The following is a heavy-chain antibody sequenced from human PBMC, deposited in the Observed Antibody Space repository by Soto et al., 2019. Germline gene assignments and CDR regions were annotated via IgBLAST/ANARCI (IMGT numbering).Heavy chain of an antibody. J-gene: IGHJ4*02. CDR1: GGSVSSGSYY. CDR2: IYYSGST. Sequence: PSETLSLTCTVSGGSVSSGSYYWSWIRQPPGKGLEWIGYIYYSGSTNYNPSLKSRVTISVDTSKNQCSLKLSSVTAADTAVYYCARVLVSHNYYDSSGYGYYFDYWGQGTLGTVSS. D-gene: IGHD3-22*01. V-gene: IGHV4-61*01. CDR3: ARVLVSHNYYDSSGYGYYFDY.